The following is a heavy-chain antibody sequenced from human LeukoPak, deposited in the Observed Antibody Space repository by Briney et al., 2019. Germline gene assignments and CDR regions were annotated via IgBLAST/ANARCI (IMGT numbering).Heavy chain of an antibody. CDR1: GYTFTDYY. CDR3: ARDSEGSGWYEEYYFDY. J-gene: IGHJ4*02. CDR2: INPNSGGT. V-gene: IGHV1-2*06. D-gene: IGHD6-19*01. Sequence: ASVKVSCKASGYTFTDYYMHWVRQAPGQGLEWMGRINPNSGGTNYAQKFQGRVTMTRDTSISTAYMELSRLRSDDTAVYYCARDSEGSGWYEEYYFDYWGQGTLVTVSS.